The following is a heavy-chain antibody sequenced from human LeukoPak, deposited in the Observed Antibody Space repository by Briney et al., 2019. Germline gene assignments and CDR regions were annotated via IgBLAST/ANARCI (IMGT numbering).Heavy chain of an antibody. CDR2: ISSSGSTI. D-gene: IGHD5-18*01. Sequence: PGGSLRLSCAASGFTFSSYEMNWVRQAPGKGLEWVSYISSSGSTIYYADSVKGRFTISRDNAKNSLYLQMNSLRAEDTAVYYCARDGVYSYGRSVYFDYWGQGTLVTVSS. CDR3: ARDGVYSYGRSVYFDY. J-gene: IGHJ4*02. V-gene: IGHV3-48*03. CDR1: GFTFSSYE.